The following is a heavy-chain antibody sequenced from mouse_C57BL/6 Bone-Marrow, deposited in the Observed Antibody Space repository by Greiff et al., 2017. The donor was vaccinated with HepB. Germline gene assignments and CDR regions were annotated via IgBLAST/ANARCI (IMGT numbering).Heavy chain of an antibody. D-gene: IGHD2-3*01. CDR3: ASPDGSYDD. V-gene: IGHV5-6*01. CDR1: GFTFSSYG. CDR2: ISSGGSYT. Sequence: EVKVVESGGDLVKPGGSLKLSCAASGFTFSSYGMSWVRQTPDKRLEWVATISSGGSYTYYPDSVKGRFTISRDNAKNTLYLQMSSLKSEDTAMYYCASPDGSYDDWGQGTTLTVSS. J-gene: IGHJ2*01.